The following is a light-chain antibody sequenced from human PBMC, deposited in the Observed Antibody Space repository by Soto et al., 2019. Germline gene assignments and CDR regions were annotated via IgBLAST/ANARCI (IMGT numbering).Light chain of an antibody. CDR3: CSYAGSNTHVV. CDR2: DVT. V-gene: IGLV2-11*01. CDR1: SSDVGAYNC. J-gene: IGLJ2*01. Sequence: QSALTQPRSVSGSPGQSVTISCTGTSSDVGAYNCVSWYQQHPGKAPRLMIYDVTKRPSGVPDRFSGSKSGSTASLTISGLQDEDEADYYCCSYAGSNTHVVFGGGTKVTVL.